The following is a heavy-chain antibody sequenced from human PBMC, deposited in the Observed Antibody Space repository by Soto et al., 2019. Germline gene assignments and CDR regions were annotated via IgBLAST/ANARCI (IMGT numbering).Heavy chain of an antibody. J-gene: IGHJ3*01. CDR2: ISIRGDYR. CDR1: GFTFSSSG. D-gene: IGHD4-17*01. V-gene: IGHV3-23*01. Sequence: EGQLLQSGGGLVQPGESLRLSCAASGFTFSSSGMSWVRQAPGKGLEWDSSISIRGDYRYYADSVKGRFTISRDNSKNTLYLQMSSLTAEDTALYYCANHGGFDFWGQGTRVAVSS. CDR3: ANHGGFDF.